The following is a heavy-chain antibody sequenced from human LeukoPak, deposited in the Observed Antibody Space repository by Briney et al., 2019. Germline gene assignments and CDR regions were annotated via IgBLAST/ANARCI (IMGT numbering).Heavy chain of an antibody. CDR2: ISAYNGNT. Sequence: ASVKVSCKASGYTFTSYGISWVRQAPGQGLEWMGWISAYNGNTNYAQKLQGRVTVTTDTSTSTAYMELRSLRSDDTAVYYCARGPNLSRDFDWDRLLDYWGQGTLVTVSS. J-gene: IGHJ4*02. CDR1: GYTFTSYG. CDR3: ARGPNLSRDFDWDRLLDY. V-gene: IGHV1-18*01. D-gene: IGHD3-9*01.